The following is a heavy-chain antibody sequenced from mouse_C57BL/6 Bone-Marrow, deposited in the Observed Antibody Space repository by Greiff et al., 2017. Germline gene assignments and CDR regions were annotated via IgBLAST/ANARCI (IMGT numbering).Heavy chain of an antibody. V-gene: IGHV5-6*01. D-gene: IGHD1-1*01. CDR2: ISSGGSYT. CDR3: ARHGDYCGSSYWYFDV. J-gene: IGHJ1*03. Sequence: EVQLVESGGDLVKPGGSLKLSCAASGFTFSSYGMSWVRQTPDKRLEWVATISSGGSYTYYPDSVKGRFTISRANAKNTLYLQMSSLKSEDTAMYDCARHGDYCGSSYWYFDVWGTGTTVTVSS. CDR1: GFTFSSYG.